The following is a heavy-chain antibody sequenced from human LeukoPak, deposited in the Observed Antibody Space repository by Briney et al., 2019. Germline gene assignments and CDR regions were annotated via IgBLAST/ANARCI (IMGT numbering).Heavy chain of an antibody. J-gene: IGHJ4*02. D-gene: IGHD4-23*01. Sequence: ASVKVSCKASGGTFSSYATSWVRQAPGQGLEWMGGIIPIFGTANYAQKFQGRVTITADESTSTAYMELSSLRSEDTAVYYCARDLYGGKTRYFDYWGQGTLVTVSS. CDR2: IIPIFGTA. CDR1: GGTFSSYA. V-gene: IGHV1-69*13. CDR3: ARDLYGGKTRYFDY.